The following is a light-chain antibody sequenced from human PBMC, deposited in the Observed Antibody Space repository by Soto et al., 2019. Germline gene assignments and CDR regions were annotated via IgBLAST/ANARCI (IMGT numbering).Light chain of an antibody. J-gene: IGLJ1*01. CDR2: DVS. Sequence: QSVLTQPASVSGSLGQSITISCTGTSSDVGGYNYVSWYQQHPGKAPKLMIYDVSNRPSGVSNRFSGSKPGNTASLTISGLQAEDEADYYCSSYTSSSSNYVFGTGTKVTVL. CDR1: SSDVGGYNY. V-gene: IGLV2-14*01. CDR3: SSYTSSSSNYV.